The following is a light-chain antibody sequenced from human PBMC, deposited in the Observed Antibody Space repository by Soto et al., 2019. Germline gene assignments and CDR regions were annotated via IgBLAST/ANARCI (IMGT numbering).Light chain of an antibody. V-gene: IGKV3-15*01. Sequence: EIVMTQSPATLSVSPGERVTLSCRARQSVGSNLAWYQQXPGQAPRILIYRASTTATNIPARFSGSGSGTDFTLTISRLDPEDFAVYYHQQYGSSPSFGQGTKVDIK. CDR1: QSVGSN. CDR3: QQYGSSPS. CDR2: RAS. J-gene: IGKJ1*01.